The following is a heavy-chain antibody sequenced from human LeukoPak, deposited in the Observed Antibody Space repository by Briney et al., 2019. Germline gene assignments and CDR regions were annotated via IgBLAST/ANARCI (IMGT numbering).Heavy chain of an antibody. CDR1: GGSISSYY. CDR3: ARHYGP. CDR2: IYYSGST. J-gene: IGHJ4*02. V-gene: IGHV4-39*01. Sequence: SETLSLTCTVSGGSISSYYWSWIRQPPGKGLEWIGSIYYSGSTYYNPSLKSRVTISVDTSKNQFSLKLNSVTATDTAVYYCARHYGPWGQGTLVTVSS. D-gene: IGHD3-10*01.